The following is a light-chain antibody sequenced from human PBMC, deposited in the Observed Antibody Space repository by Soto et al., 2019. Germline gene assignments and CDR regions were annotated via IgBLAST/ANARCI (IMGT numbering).Light chain of an antibody. CDR3: QHYGSSFT. CDR2: GAS. J-gene: IGKJ3*01. Sequence: EIVLTQSPGTLSLSPGERATLSYRASQSVSSSYLAWYQQKPGQAPRLLIYGASSRATGIPDRFSGSGSGTDFTITLSILEPEDFAVYYCQHYGSSFTFGPGTKVDIK. CDR1: QSVSSSY. V-gene: IGKV3-20*01.